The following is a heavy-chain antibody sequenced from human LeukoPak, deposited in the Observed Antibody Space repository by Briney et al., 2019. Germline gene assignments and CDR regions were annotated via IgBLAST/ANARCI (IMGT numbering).Heavy chain of an antibody. J-gene: IGHJ4*02. D-gene: IGHD2-15*01. CDR1: GYTFTSYY. CDR2: INPSGGNT. CDR3: ARSARDCSGISCYSDY. Sequence: ASVTVSCKASGYTFTSYYMHWVRQAPGQGLEWMGIINPSGGNTGYAQKFQGRVTMTRGTSTSTVYMELSSLRSEDTAVYYCARSARDCSGISCYSDYWGQGTLVTVSS. V-gene: IGHV1-46*01.